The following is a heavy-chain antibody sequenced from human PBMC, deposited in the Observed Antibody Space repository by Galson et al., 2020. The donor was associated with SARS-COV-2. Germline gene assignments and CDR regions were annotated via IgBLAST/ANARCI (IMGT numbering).Heavy chain of an antibody. V-gene: IGHV3-48*03. Sequence: GGSLRLSCAASGFTFRSYEMIWVRQAPGKGLEWISSISSSGGTIYDADSVRGRFAISRDNARNSLSLQLNSLRAEDTAVYYCAGGRDCYFDLWGRGTLVTVSS. CDR3: AGGRDCYFDL. CDR2: ISSSGGTI. CDR1: GFTFRSYE. D-gene: IGHD3-16*01. J-gene: IGHJ2*01.